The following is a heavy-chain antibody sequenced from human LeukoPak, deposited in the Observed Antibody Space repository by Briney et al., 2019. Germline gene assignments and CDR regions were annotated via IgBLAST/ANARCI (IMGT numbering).Heavy chain of an antibody. V-gene: IGHV3-74*01. CDR2: INSDGSST. Sequence: GGSLRLSCAASGFTFSSYGMHWVRQAPGKGLVWVSRINSDGSSTSYADSVKGRFTISRDNAKNTLYLQMNSLRAEDAAVYYCALSGWYGGIDYWGQGTLVTVSS. D-gene: IGHD6-19*01. CDR1: GFTFSSYG. CDR3: ALSGWYGGIDY. J-gene: IGHJ4*02.